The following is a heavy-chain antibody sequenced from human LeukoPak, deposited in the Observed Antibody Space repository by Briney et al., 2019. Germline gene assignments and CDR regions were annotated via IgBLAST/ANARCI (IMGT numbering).Heavy chain of an antibody. CDR2: IDEVGETI. D-gene: IGHD3-3*01. Sequence: GGSLRLSCAASGFTFNSYWMHWVRQAPGKGLVWVSRIDEVGETIDYADSVKGRFTISRDNAKDTLYLQMSSLRDEDTAAYYCVSDLCGGDDQWGRGTLVTVSS. CDR3: VSDLCGGDDQ. J-gene: IGHJ5*02. V-gene: IGHV3-74*01. CDR1: GFTFNSYW.